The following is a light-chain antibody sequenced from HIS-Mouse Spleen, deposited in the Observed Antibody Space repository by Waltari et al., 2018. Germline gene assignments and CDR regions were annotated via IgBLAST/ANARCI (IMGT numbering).Light chain of an antibody. CDR1: QGVSSY. CDR2: DAS. V-gene: IGKV3-11*01. J-gene: IGKJ2*01. Sequence: EIVLTQSPATLSLSPGERATLSCRASQGVSSYLAWYQQKPGQAPRLLIYDASNRATGIPARFSGSGSGTDFTLTISSREPEDFAVYYCQQRSNWPLFGQGTKLEIK. CDR3: QQRSNWPL.